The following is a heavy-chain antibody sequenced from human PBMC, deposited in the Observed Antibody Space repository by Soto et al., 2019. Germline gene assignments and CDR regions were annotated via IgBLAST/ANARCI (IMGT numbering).Heavy chain of an antibody. D-gene: IGHD5-12*01. V-gene: IGHV4-28*01. CDR2: IYYSGST. CDR3: ARILRDIVATRYYFDY. CDR1: VYSISSSIW. Sequence: SETLSITCAVSVYSISSSIWCGCIRQPPGKGLEWIGYIYYSGSTYYNPSLKSRVTMSVDTSKNQFSLKLSSLTAVDTAVYYCARILRDIVATRYYFDYWGQGTLVTVS. J-gene: IGHJ4*02.